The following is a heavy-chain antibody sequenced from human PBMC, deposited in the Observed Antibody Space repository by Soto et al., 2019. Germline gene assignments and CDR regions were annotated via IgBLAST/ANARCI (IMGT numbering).Heavy chain of an antibody. CDR1: GFTFSSYR. CDR3: AREDSVSSYYSQ. D-gene: IGHD2-15*01. CDR2: IKQDGSET. Sequence: GGSLRLSCAASGFTFSSYRMTWVRQAPGKGLEWVANIKQDGSETFYVDSVKGRFTISRDNAKNSLYLHMNSLGAEDTAMYYCAREDSVSSYYSQWGHGTLVTVSS. V-gene: IGHV3-7*03. J-gene: IGHJ4*01.